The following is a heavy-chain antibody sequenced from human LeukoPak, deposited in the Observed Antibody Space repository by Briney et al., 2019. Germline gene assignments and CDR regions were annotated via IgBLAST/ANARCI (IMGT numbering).Heavy chain of an antibody. CDR1: GFTFSSYA. D-gene: IGHD6-19*01. CDR2: IGTGGATT. Sequence: GGSLRLSCAASGFTFSSYAMSWVRQAPGKGLEWVSVIGTGGATTYYADSVKGRFTIPRDNSKNTLYLQMNSLRAEDTAVYYCAKDRAPVLYSSGWYGDYWGQGTLVTVSS. CDR3: AKDRAPVLYSSGWYGDY. V-gene: IGHV3-23*01. J-gene: IGHJ4*02.